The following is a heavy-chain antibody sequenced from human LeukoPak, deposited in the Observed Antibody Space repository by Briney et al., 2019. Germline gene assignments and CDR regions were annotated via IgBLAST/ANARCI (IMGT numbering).Heavy chain of an antibody. CDR1: GFTASSNY. V-gene: IGHV3-66*01. D-gene: IGHD6-19*01. CDR3: ARDLPDSSGWYHRCFDY. Sequence: GGSLRLSCAASGFTASSNYMSWVRQAPGKGLEWVSVIYSGGSTYYADSVKGRFTISRDNSKNTLYLQMNSLRAEDTAVYYCARDLPDSSGWYHRCFDYWGQGTLVTVSS. CDR2: IYSGGST. J-gene: IGHJ4*02.